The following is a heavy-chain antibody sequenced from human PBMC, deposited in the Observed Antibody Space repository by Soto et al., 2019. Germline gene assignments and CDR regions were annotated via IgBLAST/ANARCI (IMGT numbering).Heavy chain of an antibody. CDR3: AKGTYYYGSAPYYFDY. V-gene: IGHV3-23*01. D-gene: IGHD3-10*01. J-gene: IGHJ4*02. CDR1: GFTFSSYA. Sequence: PGGSLRLSCAASGFTFSSYAMSWVRQAPGKGLEWVSGISDSGGSTYYADSVKGRFTISRDNSKNTLYLQMNSLRAEDTAVYYCAKGTYYYGSAPYYFDYWGQETLVTVSS. CDR2: ISDSGGST.